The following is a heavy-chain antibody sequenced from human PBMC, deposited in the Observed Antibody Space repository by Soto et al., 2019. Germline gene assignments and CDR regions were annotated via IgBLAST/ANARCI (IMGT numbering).Heavy chain of an antibody. V-gene: IGHV4-39*01. CDR1: DGSISRSTFY. CDR2: VHYTGST. J-gene: IGHJ4*02. CDR3: ARHLYSGESSGYYGY. Sequence: QLQLQESGPGLVKPSETLSLTCTVSDGSISRSTFYWGWIRQPPGKGLEWIWSVHYTGSTYYNPSLKSRVTMSVDSSKNHLSLKVSSVTAADTAVYYCARHLYSGESSGYYGYWGQGALVTVSS. D-gene: IGHD3-22*01.